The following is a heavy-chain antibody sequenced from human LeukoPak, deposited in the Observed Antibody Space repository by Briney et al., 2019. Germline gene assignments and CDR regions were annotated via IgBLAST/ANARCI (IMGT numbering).Heavy chain of an antibody. CDR2: ISSSSTTL. V-gene: IGHV3-48*02. Sequence: PGESLRLSGAASGFTFSDYSMNWVRQAPGKGLEWVSYISSSSTTLYYAASVKGRFTISRDNAKNSLYLQMNSLRDEDTAVYYCARDYYGSGSYWYYFDYWGQGTLVTVSS. CDR3: ARDYYGSGSYWYYFDY. CDR1: GFTFSDYS. D-gene: IGHD3-10*01. J-gene: IGHJ4*02.